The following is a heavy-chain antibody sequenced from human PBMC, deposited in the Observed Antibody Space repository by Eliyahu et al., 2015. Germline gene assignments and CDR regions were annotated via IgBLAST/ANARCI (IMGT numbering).Heavy chain of an antibody. CDR2: XNPXGGST. V-gene: IGHV1-46*01. CDR1: GYTFTSYY. Sequence: QVQLVQSGAEVKKPGASVKVSCKASGYTFTSYYMHWVRQAPGQGLEWXXIXNPXGGSTSYAQKFQGRVTMTRDTSTSTVYMELSSLRSEDTAVYYCARGVGSDWYFDLWGRGTLVTVSS. D-gene: IGHD1-26*01. CDR3: ARGVGSDWYFDL. J-gene: IGHJ2*01.